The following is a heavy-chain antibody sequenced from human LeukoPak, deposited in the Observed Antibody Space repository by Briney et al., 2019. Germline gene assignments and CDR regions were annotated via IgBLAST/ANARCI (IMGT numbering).Heavy chain of an antibody. CDR1: GFTFSTYS. V-gene: IGHV3-48*02. CDR3: ARSKGRGTVTSDAFDI. Sequence: GGSLRLSCAASGFTFSTYSMNWVRQAPGKGLEWLSYISAGSPTIFYVDSVKGRFTISRDDAKNSLSLQMTSLRDDDTAVYFCARSKGRGTVTSDAFDIWGQGTTVTVPS. J-gene: IGHJ3*02. CDR2: ISAGSPTI. D-gene: IGHD4-17*01.